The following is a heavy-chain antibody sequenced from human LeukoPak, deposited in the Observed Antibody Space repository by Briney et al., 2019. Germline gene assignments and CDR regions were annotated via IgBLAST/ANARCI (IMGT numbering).Heavy chain of an antibody. V-gene: IGHV3-53*01. CDR1: GFTVSSNS. J-gene: IGHJ3*02. CDR2: IYSGGST. D-gene: IGHD2-2*01. CDR3: ASRYCSSTSCRPGAFDI. Sequence: PGGSLRLSCTVSGFTVSSNSMSWVRQAPGKGLEWVSFIYSGGSTQYSDSVKGRFTISRDNSKNTLYLQMNSLRAEDTAVYYCASRYCSSTSCRPGAFDIWGQGTMVTVSS.